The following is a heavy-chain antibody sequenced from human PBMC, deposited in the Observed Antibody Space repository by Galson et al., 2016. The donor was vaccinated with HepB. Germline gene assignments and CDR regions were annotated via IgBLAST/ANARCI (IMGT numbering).Heavy chain of an antibody. CDR3: ARRADAFDS. D-gene: IGHD6-13*01. CDR2: IHHSGTT. J-gene: IGHJ4*02. CDR1: GDSIGSNSYY. Sequence: ETLSLTCTVSGDSIGSNSYYWGWIRQPPGKGLEWIGNIHHSGTTFYSPSLQSRVTMSIDTSKNPFSLKLNTVTATDTAVYYCARRADAFDSWGEGTLVTVSS. V-gene: IGHV4-39*02.